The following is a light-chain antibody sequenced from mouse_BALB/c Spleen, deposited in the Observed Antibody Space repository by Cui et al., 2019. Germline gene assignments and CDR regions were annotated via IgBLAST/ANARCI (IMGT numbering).Light chain of an antibody. CDR1: QSLLESSIQKNY. Sequence: DIVMSHPPSSPAVSAAEKVTMTFTSSQSLLESSIQKNYLAWYQQKPGQSPKLLIYWASTRESGVPDRFRGSGSGTDFTLTISSVKAEDLAVYYCQQYYSYPRTFGGGTKLEIK. J-gene: IGKJ1*01. CDR3: QQYYSYPRT. CDR2: WAS. V-gene: IGKV8-30*01.